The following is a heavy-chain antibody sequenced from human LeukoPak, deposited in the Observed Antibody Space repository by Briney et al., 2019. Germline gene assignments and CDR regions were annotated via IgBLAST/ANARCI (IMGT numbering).Heavy chain of an antibody. J-gene: IGHJ4*02. CDR2: IYPGDSDT. Sequence: GESLKIPCKGSGYSFTTYWIGWVRQMPGKGLEWVGIIYPGDSDTRYSPSFQGQVTISADKSITTAYLQWSSLKASDTAIYYCARHGQQLVKYFDYWGQGTLVTVSS. CDR3: ARHGQQLVKYFDY. CDR1: GYSFTTYW. D-gene: IGHD6-13*01. V-gene: IGHV5-51*01.